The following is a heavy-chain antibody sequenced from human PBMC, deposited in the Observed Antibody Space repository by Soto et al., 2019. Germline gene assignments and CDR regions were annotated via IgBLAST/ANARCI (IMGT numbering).Heavy chain of an antibody. D-gene: IGHD5-18*01. J-gene: IGHJ5*02. V-gene: IGHV2-70*12. Sequence: SGPTLVNPTQTLTLTCTFSGFSLSTSGMCVSWIRQPPGKALGWLALIDWDDDKYYSTSLKTRLTISKDTSKNQVVLTMTNMDPVDTATYYCAYSYGYSFWFDPWGQGTLVTVS. CDR1: GFSLSTSGMC. CDR3: AYSYGYSFWFDP. CDR2: IDWDDDK.